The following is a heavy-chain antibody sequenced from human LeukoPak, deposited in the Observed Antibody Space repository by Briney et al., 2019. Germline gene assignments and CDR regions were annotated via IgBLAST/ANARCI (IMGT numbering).Heavy chain of an antibody. Sequence: SETLSLTCSFSGYSISSGYYRGWIRQPPGQGLEWIGNIYHSGSTYYNPSLKSRVTISVDTSKNQFSLKVNSVTAADTAMYYCVKSNSRYQPWTLDIWGRGTMVTVSS. CDR2: IYHSGST. CDR1: GYSISSGYY. V-gene: IGHV4-38-2*01. CDR3: VKSNSRYQPWTLDI. J-gene: IGHJ3*02. D-gene: IGHD2-2*01.